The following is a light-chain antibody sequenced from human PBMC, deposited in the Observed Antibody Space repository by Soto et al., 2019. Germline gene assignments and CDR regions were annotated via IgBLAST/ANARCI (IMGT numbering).Light chain of an antibody. Sequence: ESVLTQSPGTLSLSPGERATLSCRASQSVSNSYFAWYQQKPGQARRLLIYGISSRATGIPDRFSGSGSGTDFTLTISRLEPEDFVVYYCQQYSSLPHTLGQGTKLEVK. J-gene: IGKJ2*01. V-gene: IGKV3-20*01. CDR2: GIS. CDR3: QQYSSLPHT. CDR1: QSVSNSY.